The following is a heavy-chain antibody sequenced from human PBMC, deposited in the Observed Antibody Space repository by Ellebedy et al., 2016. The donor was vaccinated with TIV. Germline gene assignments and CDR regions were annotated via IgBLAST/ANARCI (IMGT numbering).Heavy chain of an antibody. CDR1: GDTHSSYV. J-gene: IGHJ6*02. CDR2: IMPALGPA. V-gene: IGHV1-69*10. Sequence: SVKVSCXASGDTHSSYVIAWMRQAPGQGLEWMGGIMPALGPATLAQKFQGRVTITADKSTSTAYMELTSLRSEDTAVYYCARGKPVVDDIVVVPGTYGMDVWGQGTTVTVSS. CDR3: ARGKPVVDDIVVVPGTYGMDV. D-gene: IGHD2-2*01.